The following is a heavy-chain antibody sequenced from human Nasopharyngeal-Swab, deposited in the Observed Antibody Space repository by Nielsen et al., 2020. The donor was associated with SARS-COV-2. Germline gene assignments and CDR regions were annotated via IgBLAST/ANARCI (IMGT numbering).Heavy chain of an antibody. J-gene: IGHJ4*02. CDR1: GFTFSDYY. CDR2: ISTSSSYT. V-gene: IGHV3-11*05. CDR3: ARGARYSSGCYDY. D-gene: IGHD6-19*01. Sequence: GESLKISCAASGFTFSDYYMDWIRQAPGKGLEWVSYISTSSSYTNYADSVKGRFTISRDNAKNSLYLQMNSLRAEDTAVYYCARGARYSSGCYDYWGQGTLVTVSS.